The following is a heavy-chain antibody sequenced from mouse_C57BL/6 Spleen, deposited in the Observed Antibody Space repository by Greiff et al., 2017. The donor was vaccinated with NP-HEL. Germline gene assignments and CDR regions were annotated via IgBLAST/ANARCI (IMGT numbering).Heavy chain of an antibody. V-gene: IGHV1-82*01. Sequence: QVQLQQPGAELVKPGASVKLSCKASGYAFSSSWMNWVKQRPGKGLEWIGRIYPGDGDTNYNGKFKGKATLTADKSSSTAYMQLSSLTSEDSAVYFCAREPFAYWGQGTLVTVSA. CDR1: GYAFSSSW. CDR2: IYPGDGDT. J-gene: IGHJ3*01. CDR3: AREPFAY.